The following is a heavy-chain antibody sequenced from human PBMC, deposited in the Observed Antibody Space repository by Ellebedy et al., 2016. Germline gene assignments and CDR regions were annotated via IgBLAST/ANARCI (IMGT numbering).Heavy chain of an antibody. J-gene: IGHJ3*02. Sequence: ASVKVSCKASGYTFTSYGISWVRQAPGQGLEWMGWISAYNGNTNYAQKLQGRVTMTTDTSTSTAYMELRSLRSDDTAVYYCARGRRFLEWLLLGAFDIWGQGTMVTVSS. D-gene: IGHD3-3*01. CDR3: ARGRRFLEWLLLGAFDI. V-gene: IGHV1-18*01. CDR1: GYTFTSYG. CDR2: ISAYNGNT.